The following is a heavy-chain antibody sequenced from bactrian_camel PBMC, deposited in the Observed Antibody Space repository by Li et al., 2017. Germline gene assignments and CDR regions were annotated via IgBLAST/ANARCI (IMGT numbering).Heavy chain of an antibody. Sequence: EVQLVESGGGSVQSGGSLRLSCAASGYTYGSYCMGWFRQAPGKGREGVAAIYISDGENSTYYSDSVKGRFSISQENAENAVALQMNSLKPEDTAMYYCAAVARYWTSGSWLAGACRVDPETMATGARGPRSPSP. CDR1: GYTYGSYC. J-gene: IGHJ4*01. CDR2: IYISDGENST. D-gene: IGHD6*01. V-gene: IGHV3S40*01. CDR3: AAVARYWTSGSWLAGACRVDPETMAT.